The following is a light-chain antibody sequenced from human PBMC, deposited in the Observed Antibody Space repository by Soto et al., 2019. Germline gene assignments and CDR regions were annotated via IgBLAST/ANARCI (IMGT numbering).Light chain of an antibody. CDR2: AAS. CDR3: QQYNNCPPT. CDR1: QGISSY. V-gene: IGKV1-9*01. J-gene: IGKJ1*01. Sequence: DIQLTQSPSFLSASVGDRVTITCRASQGISSYLAWYQQKPGKAPKLLIYAASTLQSGVPSRFSGSGSGTEFTLTISSLQSEDFAAYYCQQYNNCPPTFGQGTKVEIK.